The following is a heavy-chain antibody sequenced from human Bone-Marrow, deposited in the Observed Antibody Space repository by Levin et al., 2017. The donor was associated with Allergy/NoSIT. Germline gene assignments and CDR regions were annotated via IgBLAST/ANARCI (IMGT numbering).Heavy chain of an antibody. V-gene: IGHV1-3*01. Sequence: PEASVKVSCKPSGYIFSSYSLQWVRQAPGQRPEWLGWIKGGNGVTRYSQKFQGRVTISRETPASTAYMELSGLTSEDTAIYYCARGTTSSNFYAMDVWGQGTPVIVSS. D-gene: IGHD4-11*01. CDR2: IKGGNGVT. CDR1: GYIFSSYS. J-gene: IGHJ6*02. CDR3: ARGTTSSNFYAMDV.